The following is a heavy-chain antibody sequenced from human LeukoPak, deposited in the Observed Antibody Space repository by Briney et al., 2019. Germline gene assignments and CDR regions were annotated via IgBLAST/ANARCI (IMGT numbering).Heavy chain of an antibody. CDR2: ITSSSSYT. V-gene: IGHV3-21*01. CDR3: ARDPYNGAYSEGYYYYYMDV. D-gene: IGHD1-1*01. J-gene: IGHJ6*03. Sequence: GGSLRLSCAASGFTFSSYGMHWVRQAPGKGLEWVSSITSSSSYTFYADSVKGRFTISRDNAKNSLYLQMNSLRVEDTAIYYCARDPYNGAYSEGYYYYYMDVWGKGTTVTVSS. CDR1: GFTFSSYG.